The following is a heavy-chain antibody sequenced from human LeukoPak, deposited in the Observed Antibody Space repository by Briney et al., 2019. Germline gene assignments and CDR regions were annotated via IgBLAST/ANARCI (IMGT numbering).Heavy chain of an antibody. CDR1: GFTFSSYW. J-gene: IGHJ3*02. D-gene: IGHD6-19*01. Sequence: GGSLRLSCAASGFTFSSYWMSWVRQAPGKGLEWVANIKQDGSEKYYVDSVKGRFTISRDNAKISLYLQMNSLRAEDTAVYYCASRIAVAGADAFDIWGQGTMVTVSS. V-gene: IGHV3-7*01. CDR3: ASRIAVAGADAFDI. CDR2: IKQDGSEK.